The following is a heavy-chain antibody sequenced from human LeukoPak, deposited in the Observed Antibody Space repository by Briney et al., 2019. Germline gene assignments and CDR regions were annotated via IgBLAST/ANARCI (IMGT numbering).Heavy chain of an antibody. CDR1: GYSFTSYW. Sequence: GESLKISCKGSGYSFTSYWVGWVRQMPGKGLEWMGIIYPGDSDTRYSPSFQGQVTISADKSISTAYLQWSSLKASDTAMYYCARIYYPLYGGNWYFDLWGRGTLVTVSS. V-gene: IGHV5-51*01. CDR3: ARIYYPLYGGNWYFDL. J-gene: IGHJ2*01. D-gene: IGHD4-23*01. CDR2: IYPGDSDT.